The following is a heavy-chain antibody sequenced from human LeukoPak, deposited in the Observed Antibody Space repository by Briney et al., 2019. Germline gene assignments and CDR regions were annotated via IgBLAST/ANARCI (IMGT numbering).Heavy chain of an antibody. CDR1: GYTFTGYY. CDR2: INPNSGGT. J-gene: IGHJ4*02. Sequence: ASVKVSCKASGYTFTGYYMHWVRQAPGQGLEWMGWINPNSGGTNCAQKFQGRVTMTRDTSISTAYMELSRLRSDDTAVYYCARLYYYDSGGDDYWGQGTLVTVSS. CDR3: ARLYYYDSGGDDY. D-gene: IGHD3-22*01. V-gene: IGHV1-2*02.